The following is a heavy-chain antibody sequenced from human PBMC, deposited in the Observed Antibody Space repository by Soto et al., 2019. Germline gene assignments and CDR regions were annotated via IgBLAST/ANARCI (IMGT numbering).Heavy chain of an antibody. J-gene: IGHJ6*02. CDR2: ITGSGSHA. V-gene: IGHV3-23*01. D-gene: IGHD3-10*01. CDR1: GFTFSNYS. Sequence: EVQLLESGGGLVQPGGSLRLSCAASGFTFSNYSMRWVRQAPGKGLEWVSTITGSGSHAYYADSVKGRFTISNDISKSTLFLHMNRLSAEDTAVYYCAKDGSGRWAMDAWGQGTTVTVSS. CDR3: AKDGSGRWAMDA.